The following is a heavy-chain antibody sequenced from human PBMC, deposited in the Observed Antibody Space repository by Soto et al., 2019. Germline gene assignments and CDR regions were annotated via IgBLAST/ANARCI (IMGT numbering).Heavy chain of an antibody. V-gene: IGHV4-59*01. D-gene: IGHD3-3*01. J-gene: IGHJ5*02. CDR2: IYYSGST. CDR1: GGSISSYY. Sequence: SETLSLTCTVSGGSISSYYWSWIRQPPGKGLEWIGYIYYSGSTNYNPSLKSRVTISVDTSKNQFSLKLSSVTAADTAVYYCASGVTTFAVVASPRGWFDTWGQGTLVTVSS. CDR3: ASGVTTFAVVASPRGWFDT.